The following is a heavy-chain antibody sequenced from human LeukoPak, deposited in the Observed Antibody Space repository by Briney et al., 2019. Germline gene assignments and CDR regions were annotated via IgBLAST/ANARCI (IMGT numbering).Heavy chain of an antibody. J-gene: IGHJ4*02. CDR3: AREKRDCSSTSCYSITAYFDY. CDR2: ISYDGSNK. D-gene: IGHD2-2*02. CDR1: GFTFSSYA. V-gene: IGHV3-30-3*01. Sequence: PGGSLRLSCAASGFTFSSYAMHWVRQAPGKGLEWVAVISYDGSNKYYADSVKGRFTISRDNSKNTLYLQMNSLRAEDTAVYYCAREKRDCSSTSCYSITAYFDYWGQGTLVTVSS.